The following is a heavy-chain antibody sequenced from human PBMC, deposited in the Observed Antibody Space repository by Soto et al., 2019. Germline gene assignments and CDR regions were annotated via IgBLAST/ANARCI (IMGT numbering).Heavy chain of an antibody. CDR3: AKGRDQPPVGLYFDS. D-gene: IGHD1-26*01. J-gene: IGHJ4*02. V-gene: IGHV1-69*01. CDR1: GGAFNNYI. CDR2: IIPMYGTP. Sequence: QVQLVQSGAEVKKPGSSVKVSCKASGGAFNNYIFDWVRQAPGQGLEWMGGIIPMYGTPNYAHKFQDGITSAAAVSRGTAYIKRTRLSFDDTAVYYCAKGRDQPPVGLYFDSWGGGTRVTVS.